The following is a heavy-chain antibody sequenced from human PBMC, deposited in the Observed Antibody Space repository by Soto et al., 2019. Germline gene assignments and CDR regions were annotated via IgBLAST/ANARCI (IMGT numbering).Heavy chain of an antibody. D-gene: IGHD2-2*02. CDR2: IYPGYSER. J-gene: IGHJ3*02. CDR3: ARFGYTGGYFDI. Sequence: AESLKISCKASGYSSTTYWIAWVRQMPGKELEWMGIIYPGYSERRYSPSFQGQVTISADKSISTAYLQWSSLKASDTAMYYCARFGYTGGYFDIWGQGTTVTVSS. CDR1: GYSSTTYW. V-gene: IGHV5-51*01.